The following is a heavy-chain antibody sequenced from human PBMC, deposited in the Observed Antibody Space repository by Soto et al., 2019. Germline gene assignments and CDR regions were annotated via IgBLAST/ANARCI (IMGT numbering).Heavy chain of an antibody. J-gene: IGHJ6*02. Sequence: QVQLVQSGAEVQKPGSSVKVSCKASGGTFSSYAISWVRQAPGQGLEWMGGIIPIFGTANYAQKFQGRVTITADESTSTAYMELSSLRSEDTAVYYCATYYDYVWGSYRPPDYYYGMDVWGQGTTVTVSS. CDR2: IIPIFGTA. D-gene: IGHD3-16*02. V-gene: IGHV1-69*01. CDR1: GGTFSSYA. CDR3: ATYYDYVWGSYRPPDYYYGMDV.